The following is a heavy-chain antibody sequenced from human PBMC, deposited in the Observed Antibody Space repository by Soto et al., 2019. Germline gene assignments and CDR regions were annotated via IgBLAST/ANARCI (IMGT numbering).Heavy chain of an antibody. Sequence: PGGSLRLSCAASGFTFSSYAMSWVRQAPGKGLEWVSAISGSGGSTYYADSVKGRFTISRDNSKNTLYLQMNSLRAEDTAVYYCAKGRKYYGSGSYYWFDYWGQGTLVTVSS. J-gene: IGHJ4*02. V-gene: IGHV3-23*01. CDR3: AKGRKYYGSGSYYWFDY. CDR1: GFTFSSYA. CDR2: ISGSGGST. D-gene: IGHD3-10*01.